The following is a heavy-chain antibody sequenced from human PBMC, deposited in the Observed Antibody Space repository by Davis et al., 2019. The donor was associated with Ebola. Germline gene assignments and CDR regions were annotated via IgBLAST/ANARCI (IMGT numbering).Heavy chain of an antibody. CDR2: IYYSGST. CDR1: DGSISSYY. D-gene: IGHD4-11*01. Sequence: SETLSLTCTVSDGSISSYYWSWIRQPPGKGLEWIGYIYYSGSTNYNPSLKSRVTISVDTSKNQFSLKLSSVTAADTAVYYCARDQLTTIDYWGQGTLVTVSS. CDR3: ARDQLTTIDY. V-gene: IGHV4-59*01. J-gene: IGHJ4*02.